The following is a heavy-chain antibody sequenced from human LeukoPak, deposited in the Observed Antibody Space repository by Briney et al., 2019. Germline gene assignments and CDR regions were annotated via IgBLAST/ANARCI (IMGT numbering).Heavy chain of an antibody. CDR1: GGTFSSYA. D-gene: IGHD5-24*01. Sequence: SVKVSCKASGGTFSSYAISWVRQAPGQGLEWMGGIIPIFGTANYAQKFQGRVTITADESTSTAYMELSSLRSEDTAVYYCARSGRDGYTRFDPWGQGTLVTVSS. CDR3: ARSGRDGYTRFDP. CDR2: IIPIFGTA. J-gene: IGHJ5*02. V-gene: IGHV1-69*13.